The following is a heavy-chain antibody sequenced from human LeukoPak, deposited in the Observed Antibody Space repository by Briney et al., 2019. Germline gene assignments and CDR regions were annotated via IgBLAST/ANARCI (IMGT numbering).Heavy chain of an antibody. J-gene: IGHJ4*02. D-gene: IGHD6-13*01. CDR1: GFTFRSDG. CDR2: IGYEGSTK. V-gene: IGHV3-30*02. CDR3: AKDRSTNWSLDY. Sequence: PGGSLRLSCAASGFTFRSDGMHWVRQAPGKGLDWVTFIGYEGSTKYYVDSVKGRFTISRDNSKNTLYLQMNSLRVEDTAVYYCAKDRSTNWSLDYWGQGTLVIVSS.